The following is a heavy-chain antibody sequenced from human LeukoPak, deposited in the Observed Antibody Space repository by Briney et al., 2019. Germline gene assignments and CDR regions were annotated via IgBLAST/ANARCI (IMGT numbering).Heavy chain of an antibody. CDR2: ISYDGSNK. J-gene: IGHJ4*02. D-gene: IGHD2-2*02. V-gene: IGHV3-30*18. Sequence: PGGSLRLSCAASGFTFSSYSIHWVRQAPGKGLEWVAVISYDGSNKYYADSVKGRFTISRDNSKNTLYLQMNSLRAEDTAVYYCAKPVGRYCSSTSCYRAFDYWGQGTLVTVSS. CDR1: GFTFSSYS. CDR3: AKPVGRYCSSTSCYRAFDY.